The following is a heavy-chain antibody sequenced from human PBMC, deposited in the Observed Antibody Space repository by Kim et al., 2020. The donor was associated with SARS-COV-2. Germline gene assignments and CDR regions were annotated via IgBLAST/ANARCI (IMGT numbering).Heavy chain of an antibody. CDR3: ARETDEYDYGFRYSDY. D-gene: IGHD3-10*01. J-gene: IGHJ4*02. V-gene: IGHV3-48*02. Sequence: DSGKGRFTISSDNAKNSLFLQMNSLRDEDTALYYCARETDEYDYGFRYSDYWGQGTLVTVSS.